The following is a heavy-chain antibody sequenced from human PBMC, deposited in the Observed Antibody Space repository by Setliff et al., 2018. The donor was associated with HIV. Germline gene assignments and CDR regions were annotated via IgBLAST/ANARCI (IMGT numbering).Heavy chain of an antibody. CDR1: GDSISTSS. Sequence: PSETLSLTCTVSGDSISTSSWNWIRQPPGKGLEWIGYIYTSGSTNYNPSLKSRVTISADSSKHQFSLNLNSVTAADTAVYYCARRAVQDGSITSSNWFDPWGQGILVTV. V-gene: IGHV4-4*09. CDR3: ARRAVQDGSITSSNWFDP. CDR2: IYTSGST. D-gene: IGHD2-2*01. J-gene: IGHJ5*02.